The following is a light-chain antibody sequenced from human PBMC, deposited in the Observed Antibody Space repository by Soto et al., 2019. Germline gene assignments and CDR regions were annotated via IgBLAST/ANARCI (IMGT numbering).Light chain of an antibody. CDR1: QSVSSSY. Sequence: EIVLTQSPGTLSLSPGERVTLSCRASQSVSSSYLAWYQQKPGQAPRLLIYGASSRATGIPDRFSGSGSGIDFTLTISRLEPEDFAVYYCQQYGSSPRLTFGGGTKVEIK. CDR2: GAS. J-gene: IGKJ4*01. CDR3: QQYGSSPRLT. V-gene: IGKV3-20*01.